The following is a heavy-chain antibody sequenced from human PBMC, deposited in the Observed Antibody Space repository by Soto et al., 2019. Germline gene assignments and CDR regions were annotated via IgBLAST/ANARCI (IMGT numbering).Heavy chain of an antibody. CDR3: ARKSGFVDAFDI. CDR1: GFTFSSYG. D-gene: IGHD3-10*01. V-gene: IGHV3-33*01. CDR2: IWYDGSNK. J-gene: IGHJ3*02. Sequence: QVQLVESGGGVVQPGRSLRLSCAASGFTFSSYGMHWVRQAPGKGLEWVAVIWYDGSNKYYADSVKGRFTISRDNSKNTLYLQMNSMRAEDTAVYYCARKSGFVDAFDIWGQGTMVTVSS.